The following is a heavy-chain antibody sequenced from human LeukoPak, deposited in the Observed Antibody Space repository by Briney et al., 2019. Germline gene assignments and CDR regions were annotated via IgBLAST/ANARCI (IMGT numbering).Heavy chain of an antibody. CDR3: AHRLRYSGGWHFDY. V-gene: IGHV2-5*01. CDR2: IYWNDDE. J-gene: IGHJ4*02. CDR1: GFSLSTGGVG. Sequence: SGPTLVKPTQTLTLTCTFSGFSLSTGGVGVGWVRQPPGKALEWLVVIYWNDDEHYSPSLKSRLTITKDTSKNQVVLTMTDMGPVDTATYYCAHRLRYSGGWHFDYWGQGTLVTVSS. D-gene: IGHD6-19*01.